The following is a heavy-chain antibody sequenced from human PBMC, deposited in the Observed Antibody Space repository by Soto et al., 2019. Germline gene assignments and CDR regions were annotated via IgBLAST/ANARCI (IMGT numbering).Heavy chain of an antibody. V-gene: IGHV4-31*01. CDR2: IYYSGST. CDR1: GGSISSGGYY. CDR3: ASTVDTKPPWFDY. D-gene: IGHD5-18*01. Sequence: QVQLQESGPGLVKPSQTLSLTCTVSGGSISSGGYYWSWIRQHPGKGLEWIGYIYYSGSTYYNPSLKSLVXXAXDXXKNQFSLKLSSVTAADTAVYYCASTVDTKPPWFDYWGQGTLVTVSS. J-gene: IGHJ4*02.